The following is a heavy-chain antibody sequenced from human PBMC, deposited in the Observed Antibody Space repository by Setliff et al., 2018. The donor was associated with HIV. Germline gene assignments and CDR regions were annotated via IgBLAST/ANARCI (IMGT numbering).Heavy chain of an antibody. J-gene: IGHJ4*02. V-gene: IGHV4-38-2*02. CDR3: ARARSDWYNVRPYYFDL. CDR1: GDSISSDFY. D-gene: IGHD6-19*01. Sequence: PSETLSLTCTVSGDSISSDFYWGWIRQPPGKGLEWIASIYHSGNTYYMPSLQSRVTISVDMSKNQFSLKLNSVTAADTAVYYCARARSDWYNVRPYYFDLWGQGTPVTAPQ. CDR2: IYHSGNT.